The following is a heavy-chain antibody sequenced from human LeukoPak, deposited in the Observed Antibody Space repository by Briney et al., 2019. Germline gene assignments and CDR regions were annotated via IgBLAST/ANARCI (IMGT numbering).Heavy chain of an antibody. CDR3: TRDRYGD. V-gene: IGHV3-7*05. D-gene: IGHD5-18*01. CDR1: GFTFSSSW. Sequence: SGGSLRLSCVASGFTFSSSWTSWVRQAPGRGLEWVANIKHDGSETYYVDSVKGRFTISRDNARNSLYLQMDSLRADDTAVYYCTRDRYGDWGQGTPVTVSS. J-gene: IGHJ4*02. CDR2: IKHDGSET.